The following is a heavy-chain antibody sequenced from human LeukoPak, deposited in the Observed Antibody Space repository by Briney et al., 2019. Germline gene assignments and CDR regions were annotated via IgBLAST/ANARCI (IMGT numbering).Heavy chain of an antibody. V-gene: IGHV1-18*01. D-gene: IGHD3-22*01. CDR1: GNTFSNYG. CDR3: ARDVGVTRFDP. CDR2: ISANNGNT. J-gene: IGHJ5*02. Sequence: ASVKVSCKASGNTFSNYGFSWVRQAPGQGLEWMGWISANNGNTDYAQNFQGRVTLTIDTSTGIAYMELRSLTSDDTAVYYCARDVGVTRFDPWGQGTLVTVSS.